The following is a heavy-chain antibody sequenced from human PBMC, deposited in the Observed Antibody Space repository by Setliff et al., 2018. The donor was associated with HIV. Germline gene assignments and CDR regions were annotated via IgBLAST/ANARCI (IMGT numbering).Heavy chain of an antibody. CDR1: GGSISSNNYY. CDR3: ASISVNPTYPDY. V-gene: IGHV4-39*07. J-gene: IGHJ4*02. Sequence: PSETLSLTCTVSGGSISSNNYYWGWIRQPPGKGLEWIASIYYSGSTYYNPSLKSRITISVDTSKNQFSLKLSSVTAADTAVYYCASISVNPTYPDYWGQGTLVTVSS. CDR2: IYYSGST. D-gene: IGHD2-21*01.